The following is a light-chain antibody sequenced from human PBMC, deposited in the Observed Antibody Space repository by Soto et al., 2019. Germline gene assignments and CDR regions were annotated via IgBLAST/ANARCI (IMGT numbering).Light chain of an antibody. CDR2: DAS. CDR3: QQRSNWYT. Sequence: EIVLTQSPATLSLSPGERDTVSCRASQSINTYLAWYQQRPGQAPRLLIYDASNRATGIPARFSGSGSGTDFILTISILQPEDFAFYYCQQRSNWYTFGQGTKLEIK. CDR1: QSINTY. V-gene: IGKV3-11*01. J-gene: IGKJ2*01.